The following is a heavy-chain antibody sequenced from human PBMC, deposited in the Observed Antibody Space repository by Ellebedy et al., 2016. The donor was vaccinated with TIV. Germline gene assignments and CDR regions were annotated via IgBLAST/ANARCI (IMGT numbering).Heavy chain of an antibody. CDR3: ARRDRVVGTDY. D-gene: IGHD6-19*01. Sequence: PGGSLRLSCVVSGFTVYNNYMSWVRQAPGKGLEWVSVIYSGGSTYYADSVKGRFTISRDSFKNTVYLQMNSLRAEDTAVYYCARRDRVVGTDYWGQGTLVTVSS. CDR2: IYSGGST. V-gene: IGHV3-53*01. CDR1: GFTVYNNY. J-gene: IGHJ4*02.